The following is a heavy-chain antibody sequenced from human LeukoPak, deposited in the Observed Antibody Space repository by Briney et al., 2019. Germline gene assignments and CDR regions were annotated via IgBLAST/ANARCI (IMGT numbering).Heavy chain of an antibody. J-gene: IGHJ6*03. CDR3: ARGHYDFWSGHVTGYYYYYYYMDV. Sequence: GGSLRLSCAASGFTFRSYGMHWVRQAPGKGLEWVAVIWDDGSEEYYADSVKGRFSISRDNSENTLYLQMNSLRAEDTAVYYCARGHYDFWSGHVTGYYYYYYYMDVWGKGTTVTVSS. CDR1: GFTFRSYG. V-gene: IGHV3-33*01. CDR2: IWDDGSEE. D-gene: IGHD3-3*01.